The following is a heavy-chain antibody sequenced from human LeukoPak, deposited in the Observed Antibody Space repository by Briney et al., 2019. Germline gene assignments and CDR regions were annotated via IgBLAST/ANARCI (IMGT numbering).Heavy chain of an antibody. CDR3: THRSLAVAGLSFDS. V-gene: IGHV2-5*02. Sequence: SGPTLVKPTQTLTLTCTFSGFSLGTSGVGVGWIRQPPGKALEWLALIYWDDDKRYSPSLKSRLTITKDTSKNQVVLTMTNMDPVDTGTYYCTHRSLAVAGLSFDSWGQGTLVTVSS. CDR1: GFSLGTSGVG. CDR2: IYWDDDK. D-gene: IGHD6-19*01. J-gene: IGHJ4*02.